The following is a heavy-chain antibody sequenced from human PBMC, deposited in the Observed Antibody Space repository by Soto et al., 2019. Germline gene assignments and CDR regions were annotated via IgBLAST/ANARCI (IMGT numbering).Heavy chain of an antibody. Sequence: GASVKVSCKASGFTFSSSAVQWVRQARGQRLAWIGKIVVGSGNTNYAQKFQERVTITRDMSTSTAYMELSSLRSEDTAFYYCAAFDPGPMGFDPWGQGTLVTVSS. CDR1: GFTFSSSA. CDR3: AAFDPGPMGFDP. D-gene: IGHD3-9*01. V-gene: IGHV1-58*01. J-gene: IGHJ5*02. CDR2: IVVGSGNT.